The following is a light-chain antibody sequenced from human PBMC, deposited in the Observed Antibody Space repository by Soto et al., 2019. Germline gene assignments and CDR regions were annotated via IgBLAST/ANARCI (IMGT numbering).Light chain of an antibody. Sequence: ELVMTQSPATLSVSPGERATLSCRASQFVSTNLAWYQQRPGQAPRLLIYGASTRAIGVPARFSGSGSGTDFTLTISRLEPEDFAMYYCQQYGNSPQTFGQGTKVDIK. CDR2: GAS. V-gene: IGKV3-15*01. CDR3: QQYGNSPQT. CDR1: QFVSTN. J-gene: IGKJ1*01.